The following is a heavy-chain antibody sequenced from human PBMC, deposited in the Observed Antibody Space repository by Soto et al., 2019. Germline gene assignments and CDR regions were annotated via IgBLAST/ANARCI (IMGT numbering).Heavy chain of an antibody. Sequence: QVQLVQSGAEVKKPGSSVKVSCKASGGTFSSYAISWVRQAPGQGLEWLGGIIPIFGTATYAQKFQGRVTITADESTSTAYMELSSLRSEDTAVYYCAGATSYSSSRFYLYFQHWGQGTLVTVSS. CDR3: AGATSYSSSRFYLYFQH. CDR1: GGTFSSYA. CDR2: IIPIFGTA. V-gene: IGHV1-69*01. D-gene: IGHD6-13*01. J-gene: IGHJ1*01.